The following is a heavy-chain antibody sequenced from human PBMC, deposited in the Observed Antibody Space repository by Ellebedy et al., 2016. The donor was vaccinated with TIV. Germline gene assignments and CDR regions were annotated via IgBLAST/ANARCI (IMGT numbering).Heavy chain of an antibody. CDR2: INEDATKK. D-gene: IGHD1-14*01. CDR1: GFTFTTYW. J-gene: IGHJ4*02. V-gene: IGHV3-7*01. CDR3: ARDKFSGDTKLDY. Sequence: GGSLRLSCAASGFTFTTYWMNWVRQAPGKGLEWVANINEDATKKYYVDSVKGRFTISRDNAKNSVYLQMNSLRDEDTAVYYCARDKFSGDTKLDYWGQGTLVTVSS.